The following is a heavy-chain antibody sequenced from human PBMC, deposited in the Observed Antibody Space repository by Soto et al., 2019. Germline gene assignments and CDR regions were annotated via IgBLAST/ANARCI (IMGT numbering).Heavy chain of an antibody. CDR3: LRRSGFDYLIAFYX. V-gene: IGHV3-11*01. Sequence: GGSLRLSCAASGFTFSGRYMTWIRQAPGKGLEWVSYIRLTGSVIQYEDSVKVRFTISRDNASKSLYLKMDSLRAEDSAVYYCLRRSGFDYLIAFYXSGQGTVVTVS. J-gene: IGHJ3*01. CDR1: GFTFSGRY. D-gene: IGHD5-12*01. CDR2: IRLTGSVI.